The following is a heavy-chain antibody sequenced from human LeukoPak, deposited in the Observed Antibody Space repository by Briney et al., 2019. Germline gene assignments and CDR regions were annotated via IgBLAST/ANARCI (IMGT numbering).Heavy chain of an antibody. CDR3: AKEMDDSSGYYEYYFDY. CDR1: GFTFSSNA. Sequence: GGSLRLSCAASGFTFSSNAMSWVRQAPGKGLEWVSAISGSGGSTYYADSVKGRFTISRDNSKNTLYLQMNSLRAEDTAVYYCAKEMDDSSGYYEYYFDYWGQGTLVTVSS. CDR2: ISGSGGST. J-gene: IGHJ4*02. D-gene: IGHD3-22*01. V-gene: IGHV3-23*01.